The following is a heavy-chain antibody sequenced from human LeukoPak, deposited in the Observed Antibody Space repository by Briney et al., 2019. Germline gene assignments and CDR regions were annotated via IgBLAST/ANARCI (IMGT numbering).Heavy chain of an antibody. D-gene: IGHD5-18*01. J-gene: IGHJ5*02. CDR3: VRVGQGYAGFDP. V-gene: IGHV4-30-4*01. CDR1: GGSISSGDYY. Sequence: SETLSLTCTVSGGSISSGDYYWSWIRQPPGKGLEWIGYIYYSGSTYYNPSLKSRVTISVDTSKNQFSLKLSSVTAADTAVYYCVRVGQGYAGFDPWGQGTLVTVSS. CDR2: IYYSGST.